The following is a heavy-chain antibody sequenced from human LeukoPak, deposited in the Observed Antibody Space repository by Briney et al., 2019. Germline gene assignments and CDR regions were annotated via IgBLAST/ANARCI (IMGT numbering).Heavy chain of an antibody. Sequence: GGSLRLSCVASGFTFSPHYMDWFRQSPGQGLEWVGLIRNKADGYTTIYAASVKGRFTITRDDSKNSVYLQMDSLKTEDTAEYYCGDLGSAGTDHWGQGTLVTVSS. CDR3: GDLGSAGTDH. CDR2: IRNKADGYTT. CDR1: GFTFSPHY. J-gene: IGHJ4*02. D-gene: IGHD3-10*01. V-gene: IGHV3-72*01.